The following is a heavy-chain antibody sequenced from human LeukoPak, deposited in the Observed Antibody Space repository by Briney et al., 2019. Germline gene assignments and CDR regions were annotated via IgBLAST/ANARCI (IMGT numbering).Heavy chain of an antibody. V-gene: IGHV3-30*02. D-gene: IGHD2-15*01. J-gene: IGHJ4*02. CDR3: AKDTRRVVVVAATPFADY. CDR2: IRYDGSSK. Sequence: PGGSLRLSCAASGFTFSSYGMHWVRQAPGKGLEWVAFIRYDGSSKYYADSVKGRFTISRDNSKNTLYLQMNSLRAEDTAVYYCAKDTRRVVVVAATPFADYWGQGTLVTVSS. CDR1: GFTFSSYG.